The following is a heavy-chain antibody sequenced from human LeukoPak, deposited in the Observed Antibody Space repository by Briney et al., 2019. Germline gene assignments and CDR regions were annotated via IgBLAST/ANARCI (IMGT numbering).Heavy chain of an antibody. Sequence: SETLSLTCVVSGGSISSTSYYWGWIRQPPGKGLEWIGSIYYSGSTYYSPSLKSRVTISVDTSKNQFSLKLSSVTAADTAVYHCAWIQLWSDYWGQGTLVTVSS. D-gene: IGHD5-18*01. J-gene: IGHJ4*02. CDR2: IYYSGST. CDR1: GGSISSTSYY. CDR3: AWIQLWSDY. V-gene: IGHV4-39*07.